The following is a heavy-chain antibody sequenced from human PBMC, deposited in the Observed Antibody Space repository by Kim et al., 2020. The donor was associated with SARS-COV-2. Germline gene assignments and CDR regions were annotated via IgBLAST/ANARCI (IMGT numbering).Heavy chain of an antibody. CDR1: GFTFSNYW. D-gene: IGHD6-19*01. Sequence: GGSLRLSCAASGFTFSNYWMSWVRQAPGKGLEWVANIKQDGSEKYYVDSVKGRFTISRDNAKNSLYLQMNSLRAEDTAVYYCAREGSGWYVNYWGQGTLVTVSS. CDR2: IKQDGSEK. J-gene: IGHJ4*02. V-gene: IGHV3-7*03. CDR3: AREGSGWYVNY.